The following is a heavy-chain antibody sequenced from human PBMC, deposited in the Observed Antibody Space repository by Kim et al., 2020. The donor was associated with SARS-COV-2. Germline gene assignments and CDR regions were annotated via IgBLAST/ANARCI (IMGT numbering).Heavy chain of an antibody. CDR3: ARDFTVTTHYYYGMDV. V-gene: IGHV3-7*03. D-gene: IGHD4-17*01. CDR1: GFTFSSYW. J-gene: IGHJ6*02. CDR2: IKQDGSEK. Sequence: GGSLRLSCAASGFTFSSYWMNWVRQAPGKGLEWVANIKQDGSEKYYVDSVKGRFTISRDNAKNSLYLQMNSLRAEDTAVYYCARDFTVTTHYYYGMDVWGQGTTVTASS.